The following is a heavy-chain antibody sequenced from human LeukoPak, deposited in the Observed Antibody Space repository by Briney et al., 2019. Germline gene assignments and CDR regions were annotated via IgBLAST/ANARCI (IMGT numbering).Heavy chain of an antibody. D-gene: IGHD3-3*01. CDR3: ARDLSSGYSLY. V-gene: IGHV1-69*13. CDR1: GGTFSSYA. Sequence: GASVKVSCKASGGTFSSYAISWVRQAPGQGLEWMGGIIPIFGTANYAQKFQGRVTITADESTSTAYMELSSLRSEGTAVYYCARDLSSGYSLYWGQGTLVTVSS. CDR2: IIPIFGTA. J-gene: IGHJ4*02.